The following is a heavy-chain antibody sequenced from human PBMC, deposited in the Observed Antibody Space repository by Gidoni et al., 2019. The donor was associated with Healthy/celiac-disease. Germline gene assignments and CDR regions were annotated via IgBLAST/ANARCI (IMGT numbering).Heavy chain of an antibody. CDR2: IYYSGST. Sequence: QLQLQESGPGLVKPSETLSLTCTVSVGSISSSSYYWGWIRQPPGKGLEWIGSIYYSGSTYYNPSIKSRVTISVDTSKNQFSLKLSSVTAADTAVYYCARLYCSGGSCYLYNWFDPWGQGTLVTVSS. V-gene: IGHV4-39*01. J-gene: IGHJ5*02. CDR1: VGSISSSSYY. D-gene: IGHD2-15*01. CDR3: ARLYCSGGSCYLYNWFDP.